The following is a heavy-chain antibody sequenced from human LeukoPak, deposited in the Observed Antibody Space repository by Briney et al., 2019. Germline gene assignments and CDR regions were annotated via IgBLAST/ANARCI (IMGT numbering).Heavy chain of an antibody. CDR3: AREATIVGATII. Sequence: SETLSLICTVSGGSVNTYYWSWIRQSAGKGLEWIGHISTSGSTTYNPSLKSRVTMSVDTSKNQYSLKLRSVTAADTAVYYCAREATIVGATIIWGQGTLVTVSS. CDR2: ISTSGST. J-gene: IGHJ4*02. D-gene: IGHD1-26*01. V-gene: IGHV4-4*07. CDR1: GGSVNTYY.